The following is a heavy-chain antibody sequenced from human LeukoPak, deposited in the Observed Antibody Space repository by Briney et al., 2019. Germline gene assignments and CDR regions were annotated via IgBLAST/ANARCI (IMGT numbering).Heavy chain of an antibody. J-gene: IGHJ2*01. CDR2: INTGSTYT. Sequence: GGSLRLSCAASGLTFSDYYMTGIRQAPGKGLEWLSYINTGSTYTNYANSVKGRFTISRDNAKNSLYLQLNSLRAEDTAVYYCTREDNWYFDLWGRGTLVTVSS. CDR3: TREDNWYFDL. V-gene: IGHV3-11*05. CDR1: GLTFSDYY.